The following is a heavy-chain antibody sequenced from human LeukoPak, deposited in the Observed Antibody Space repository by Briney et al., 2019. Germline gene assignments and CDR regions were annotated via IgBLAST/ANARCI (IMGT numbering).Heavy chain of an antibody. D-gene: IGHD6-19*01. CDR3: ARVRVAVAGFSDY. J-gene: IGHJ4*02. Sequence: GGSLRLSCAASGFTFSSYSTNWVRQAPGKGLEWVSSISSSSSYIYYADSVKGRFTISRDNAKNSLDLQMNSLRAEDTAVYYCARVRVAVAGFSDYWGQGTLVTVSS. V-gene: IGHV3-21*01. CDR1: GFTFSSYS. CDR2: ISSSSSYI.